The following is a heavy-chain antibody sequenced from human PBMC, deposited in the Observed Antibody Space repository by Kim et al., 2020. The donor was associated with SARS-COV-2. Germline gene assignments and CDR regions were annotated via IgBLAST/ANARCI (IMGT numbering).Heavy chain of an antibody. V-gene: IGHV3-30*18. Sequence: GGSLRLSCAASGFTFSSYGMHWVRQAPGKGLEWVAVISYDGSNKYYADSVKGRFTISRDNSKNTLYLQMNSLRAEDTAVYYCAKASFRYCSGGSCYAPLDYWGQGTLVTVSS. J-gene: IGHJ4*02. CDR2: ISYDGSNK. CDR3: AKASFRYCSGGSCYAPLDY. CDR1: GFTFSSYG. D-gene: IGHD2-15*01.